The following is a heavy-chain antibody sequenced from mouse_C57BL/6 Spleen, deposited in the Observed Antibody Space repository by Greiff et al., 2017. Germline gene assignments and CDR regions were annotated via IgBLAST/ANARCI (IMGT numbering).Heavy chain of an antibody. CDR3: ARGLRGARDY. J-gene: IGHJ4*01. CDR1: GYTFTDYN. CDR2: INPNNGGT. D-gene: IGHD3-1*01. Sequence: EVHLVESGPELVKPGASVKIPCKASGYTFTDYNMDWVKQSHGKSLEWIGDINPNNGGTIYNQKFKGKATLTVDKSSSTAYMERRSLTSEDTAVYYCARGLRGARDYWGQGTSVTVSS. V-gene: IGHV1-18*01.